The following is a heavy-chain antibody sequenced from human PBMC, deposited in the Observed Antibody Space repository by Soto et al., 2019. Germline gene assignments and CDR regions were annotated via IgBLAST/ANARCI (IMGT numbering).Heavy chain of an antibody. J-gene: IGHJ3*02. Sequence: SQTLSLTCAISGDSVSSNSAAWNWIRQSPSRGLEWLGRTYYRSKWYNDYAVSVKSRITINPDTSKNQFSLQLNSVTPEDTAVYYCARDREMNSGYDFGEDNAFDIWGQGTMVTVSS. D-gene: IGHD5-12*01. CDR1: GDSVSSNSAA. CDR2: TYYRSKWYN. V-gene: IGHV6-1*01. CDR3: ARDREMNSGYDFGEDNAFDI.